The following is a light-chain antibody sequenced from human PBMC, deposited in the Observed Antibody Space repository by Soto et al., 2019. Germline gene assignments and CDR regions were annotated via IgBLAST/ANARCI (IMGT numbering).Light chain of an antibody. V-gene: IGKV1-39*01. CDR1: QNISRY. CDR2: ATY. CDR3: QPSYTLPLT. J-gene: IGKJ4*01. Sequence: DIQMTQSPSSLFASVGDRVTLTCRASQNISRYLNWYQQKPGKAPELLMYATYSLQSAVTSRFSGSGSGTDFILTISSVQPEDFATYHCQPSYTLPLTFGGGTKVDIK.